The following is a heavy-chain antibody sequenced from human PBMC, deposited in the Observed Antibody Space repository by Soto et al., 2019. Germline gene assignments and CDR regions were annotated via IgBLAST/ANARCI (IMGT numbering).Heavy chain of an antibody. CDR2: FDPEDGET. J-gene: IGHJ5*02. V-gene: IGHV1-24*01. CDR3: ATAIFGVVIPGPNWFDP. Sequence: GASVKVSCKVSGYTLTELSMHWVRQAPGKGLEWMGGFDPEDGETIYAQKFQGRVTMTEDTSTDTAYMELSSLRSEDTAVYYCATAIFGVVIPGPNWFDPWGQGTLVPVSS. D-gene: IGHD3-3*01. CDR1: GYTLTELS.